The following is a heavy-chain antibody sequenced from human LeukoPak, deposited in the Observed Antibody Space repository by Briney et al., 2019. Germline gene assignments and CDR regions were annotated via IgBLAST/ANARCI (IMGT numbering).Heavy chain of an antibody. CDR3: ARHFGTGTPFDY. CDR2: TGDSDT. Sequence: GESLKISCQGSGYRFSNYWIAWVRQVPGKGLEWMGVTGDSDTRYSPSFEGQVTMSVDKSINTAYLQWSSLKASDTAMYYCARHFGTGTPFDYWGQGTGVTSSS. D-gene: IGHD3/OR15-3a*01. CDR1: GYRFSNYW. J-gene: IGHJ4*02. V-gene: IGHV5-51*01.